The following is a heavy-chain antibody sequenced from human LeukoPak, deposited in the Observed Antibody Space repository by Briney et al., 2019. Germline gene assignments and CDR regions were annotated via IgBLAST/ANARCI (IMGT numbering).Heavy chain of an antibody. CDR2: IYYSGNT. J-gene: IGHJ4*02. V-gene: IGHV4-61*08. D-gene: IGHD6-13*01. Sequence: SQTLSLTCTVSGGSISSGGYYWSWIRQPPGKGLEWIGYIYYSGNTNYNPALKSRVTISVDTSKNQFSLRLKSVTAADTAVYYCAKQDPAAGSDYWGQGTLVIVSS. CDR3: AKQDPAAGSDY. CDR1: GGSISSGGYY.